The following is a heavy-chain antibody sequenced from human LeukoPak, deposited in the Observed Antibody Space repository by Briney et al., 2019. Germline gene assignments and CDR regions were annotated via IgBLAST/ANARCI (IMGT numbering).Heavy chain of an antibody. Sequence: GGSLRLSCAASGFTVSSNYMSWVRQAPGKGLEWVSVIYSGGSTYYADSVKGRFTISRDNSKSTLYLQMNSLRAEDTAVYYCAKDPAYYYDSSGYYNDYWGQGTLVTVSS. CDR2: IYSGGST. CDR3: AKDPAYYYDSSGYYNDY. CDR1: GFTVSSNY. J-gene: IGHJ4*02. D-gene: IGHD3-22*01. V-gene: IGHV3-66*01.